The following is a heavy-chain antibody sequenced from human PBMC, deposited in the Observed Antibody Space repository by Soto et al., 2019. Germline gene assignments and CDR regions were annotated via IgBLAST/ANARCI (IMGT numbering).Heavy chain of an antibody. J-gene: IGHJ5*02. CDR2: INAGNGNT. CDR3: ARGPTVTTKDWFAP. D-gene: IGHD4-4*01. CDR1: GYTFTSYA. V-gene: IGHV1-3*01. Sequence: SVKVSCKASGYTFTSYAMHWVRQAPGQRLEWMGWINAGNGNTKYSQRFQGRVTITRDTSASTAYMELSSLRSEDTAVYYCARGPTVTTKDWFAPWGQGTLVTVSS.